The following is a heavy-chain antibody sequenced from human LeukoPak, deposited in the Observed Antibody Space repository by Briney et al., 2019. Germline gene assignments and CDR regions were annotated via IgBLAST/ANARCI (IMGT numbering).Heavy chain of an antibody. CDR1: GYSFTSYW. Sequence: GESLRISCKGSGYSFTSYWIGWVRQMPGKGLEWMGIIYPGDSDTRYSPSFQGQVTISADKSINTAYLQWSSLKASDTAMYYCATYKNAGYSSGGSCYSPFPFDYWGQGTLVTVSS. CDR2: IYPGDSDT. J-gene: IGHJ4*02. CDR3: ATYKNAGYSSGGSCYSPFPFDY. D-gene: IGHD2-15*01. V-gene: IGHV5-51*01.